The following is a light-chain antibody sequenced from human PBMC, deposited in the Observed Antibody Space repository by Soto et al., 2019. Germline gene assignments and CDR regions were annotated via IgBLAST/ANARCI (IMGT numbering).Light chain of an antibody. J-gene: IGKJ4*01. CDR3: QQADSFPLT. CDR1: QDISIL. V-gene: IGKV1D-12*01. CDR2: GAS. Sequence: DIQMTQSPSSVSASIVDTVTITFRASQDISILLAWYQQKPGRAPKLLIYGASTLESWVPSRFSGRGSGTDFTLTISSLQPEDFATYFCQQADSFPLTFGGGTKVDIK.